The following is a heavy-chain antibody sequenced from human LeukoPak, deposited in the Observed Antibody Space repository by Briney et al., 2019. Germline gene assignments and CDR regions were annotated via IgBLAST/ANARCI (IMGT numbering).Heavy chain of an antibody. CDR1: GGSISSSSYY. V-gene: IGHV4-39*07. Sequence: PSETLSLTCTVSGGSISSSSYYWGWIRQPPGKGLEWIGEINHSGSTNYNPSLKSRVTISVDTSKNQFSLKLSSVTAADTAVYYCARATSIAAAYMDVWGKGTTVTISS. CDR2: INHSGST. J-gene: IGHJ6*03. CDR3: ARATSIAAAYMDV. D-gene: IGHD6-13*01.